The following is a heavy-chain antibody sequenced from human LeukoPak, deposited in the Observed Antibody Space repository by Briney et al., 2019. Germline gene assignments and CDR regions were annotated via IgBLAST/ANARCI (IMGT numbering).Heavy chain of an antibody. Sequence: SETLSLTCTVSGGSVNSGSYYWSWLRQPPGKGLEWIGYIYYTGSTNYNPSLKSRVTISVDTSKNQFSLNLSSVTAADTAVYYCARDTGLGYCSGGSCYGHFYYGMDVWGQGTTVTVSS. CDR1: GGSVNSGSYY. CDR2: IYYTGST. CDR3: ARDTGLGYCSGGSCYGHFYYGMDV. J-gene: IGHJ6*02. D-gene: IGHD2-15*01. V-gene: IGHV4-61*01.